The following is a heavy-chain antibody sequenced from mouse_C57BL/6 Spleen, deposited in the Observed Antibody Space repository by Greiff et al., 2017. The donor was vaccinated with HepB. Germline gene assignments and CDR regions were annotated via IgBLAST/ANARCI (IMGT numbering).Heavy chain of an antibody. J-gene: IGHJ4*01. CDR3: ARLITAEDY. V-gene: IGHV5-6*02. Sequence: DVKLVESGGDLVKPGGSLKLSCAASGFTFSSYGMSWVRQTPDKRLEWVATISSGGSYTYYPDSVKGRFTISRDNAKNTLYLQMSSLKSEDTAMYYCARLITAEDYWGQGTSVTVSS. D-gene: IGHD2-4*01. CDR1: GFTFSSYG. CDR2: ISSGGSYT.